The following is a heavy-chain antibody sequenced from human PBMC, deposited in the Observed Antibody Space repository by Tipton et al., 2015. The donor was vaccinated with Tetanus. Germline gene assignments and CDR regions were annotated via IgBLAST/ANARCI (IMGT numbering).Heavy chain of an antibody. J-gene: IGHJ3*02. CDR1: GYTFTGYY. D-gene: IGHD3-10*01. CDR3: ARDLFYYSGSGTYRRRDAFYI. CDR2: INPDSGDT. Sequence: GAEVKKPGASVKVSCRASGYTFTGYYIHWVRQAPGEGLEWVGWINPDSGDTHYAQKFHGRVTMTRDTSSSPVFMELSSLRYDDTAVYYCARDLFYYSGSGTYRRRDAFYIWGQGTMVTVSS. V-gene: IGHV1-2*02.